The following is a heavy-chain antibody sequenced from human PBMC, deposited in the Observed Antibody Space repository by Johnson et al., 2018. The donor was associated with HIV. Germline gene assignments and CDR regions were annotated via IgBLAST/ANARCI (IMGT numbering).Heavy chain of an antibody. D-gene: IGHD3-16*01. J-gene: IGHJ3*02. CDR3: ARGSRYTFDNDDVHLLHAFDI. Sequence: QVQLVESGGGVVQPGRSLRLSCAASGFTFNSYGMHWVRQAPGKGLEWVAVISYDGSNKYYADSVKGRFTISRDNSKNTLYLEMHSLRAEDTAVYHCARGSRYTFDNDDVHLLHAFDIWGQGTKVTVSS. CDR1: GFTFNSYG. V-gene: IGHV3-30*19. CDR2: ISYDGSNK.